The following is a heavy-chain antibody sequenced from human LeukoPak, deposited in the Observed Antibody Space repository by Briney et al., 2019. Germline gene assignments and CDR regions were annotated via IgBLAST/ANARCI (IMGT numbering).Heavy chain of an antibody. CDR3: AKDKRYLYYYYMDV. Sequence: SQTLSLTXTVSGGSISSGSYYWSWLRQPAGMGLEGIGCIYTSGSTNYNLSLKGRVTISVDTSKTQFSLKLSSVTAADTAVYYCAKDKRYLYYYYMDVWGKGTTVTVSS. CDR2: IYTSGST. J-gene: IGHJ6*03. CDR1: GGSISSGSYY. D-gene: IGHD1-1*01. V-gene: IGHV4-61*02.